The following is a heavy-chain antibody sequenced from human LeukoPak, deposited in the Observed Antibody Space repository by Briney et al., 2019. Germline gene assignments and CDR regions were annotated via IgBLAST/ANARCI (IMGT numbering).Heavy chain of an antibody. D-gene: IGHD6-19*01. V-gene: IGHV3-23*01. Sequence: PGGSLRLSCAASGFTFRSYAMSWVRQAPGKGLEWVSAISPSGGSTDYADSVKGRFTISKDNSKNTLYLQMKSLRAEDTAVYYCAKEQWLGNYFDYWGQGTPVTVSS. CDR2: ISPSGGST. J-gene: IGHJ4*02. CDR1: GFTFRSYA. CDR3: AKEQWLGNYFDY.